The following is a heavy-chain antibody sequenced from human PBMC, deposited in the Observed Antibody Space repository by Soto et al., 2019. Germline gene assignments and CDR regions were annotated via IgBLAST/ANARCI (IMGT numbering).Heavy chain of an antibody. CDR1: DGSISTYY. Sequence: QVQLQESGPGLVKPSETLSLTCTVSDGSISTYYWSWVRQSPGKGLEWIGYIYYSGTTNYNPSLKSRVTISLDTSKNQFSLKLSSVTAADTAVYYCARVGRVGSDIYYPYHYGMDVWGQGTTVTVSS. D-gene: IGHD3-10*01. V-gene: IGHV4-59*01. CDR3: ARVGRVGSDIYYPYHYGMDV. CDR2: IYYSGTT. J-gene: IGHJ6*02.